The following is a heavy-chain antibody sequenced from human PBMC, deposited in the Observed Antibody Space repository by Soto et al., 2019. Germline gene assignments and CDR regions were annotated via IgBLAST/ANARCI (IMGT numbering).Heavy chain of an antibody. CDR3: ARVGLYDYYGMDV. D-gene: IGHD3-16*01. J-gene: IGHJ6*02. Sequence: GGSLRLSCAASGFTFSSYAMHWVRQAPGKGLEWVAVISYDGSNKYYADSVKGRFTISRDNSKNTLYLQMNSLRAEDTAVYYCARVGLYDYYGMDVWGQGTTVTVSS. CDR1: GFTFSSYA. V-gene: IGHV3-30-3*01. CDR2: ISYDGSNK.